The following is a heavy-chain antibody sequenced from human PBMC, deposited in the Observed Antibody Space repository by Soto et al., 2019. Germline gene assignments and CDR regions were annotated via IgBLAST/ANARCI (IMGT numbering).Heavy chain of an antibody. D-gene: IGHD2-15*01. CDR1: GFTLSSYW. V-gene: IGHV3-74*01. Sequence: EVQLVESGGGLVQPGGSLRLSCAVSGFTLSSYWMHWVRQVPGKGLVWVSRMNSDGSSTSYADSVKGRFTISRDNAKNRLYLQMNSLRADDTGLYYCARVGCSGGSCIDYWGQGTLVTVTS. J-gene: IGHJ4*02. CDR2: MNSDGSST. CDR3: ARVGCSGGSCIDY.